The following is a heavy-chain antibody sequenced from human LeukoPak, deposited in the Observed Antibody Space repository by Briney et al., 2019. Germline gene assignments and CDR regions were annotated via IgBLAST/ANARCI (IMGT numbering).Heavy chain of an antibody. Sequence: ASVKVSCKASAYTFTSYDINWVRQATGQGLEWMGWMDPNSGNTDYAQRFQGRVTITRNTSISTAYMELSSLRSGDTAVYYCARGNLWLAALDYWGQGTLVTVSS. CDR3: ARGNLWLAALDY. D-gene: IGHD6-19*01. CDR2: MDPNSGNT. CDR1: AYTFTSYD. J-gene: IGHJ4*02. V-gene: IGHV1-8*02.